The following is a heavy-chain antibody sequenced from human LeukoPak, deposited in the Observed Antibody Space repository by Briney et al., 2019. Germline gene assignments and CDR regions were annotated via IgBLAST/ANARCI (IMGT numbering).Heavy chain of an antibody. CDR2: IYYSGST. CDR3: ARSLGYCSGGTCYSFDY. D-gene: IGHD2-15*01. V-gene: IGHV4-39*01. CDR1: GGSIRSNSYY. Sequence: SSETLSLTCTVSGGSIRSNSYYWGWIRQPPGKGLEWIGSIYYSGSTYYNPSLKSRVTISVDTSKNQFSLKLSSVTAADTAVYYCARSLGYCSGGTCYSFDYWGQGTLGTVSS. J-gene: IGHJ4*02.